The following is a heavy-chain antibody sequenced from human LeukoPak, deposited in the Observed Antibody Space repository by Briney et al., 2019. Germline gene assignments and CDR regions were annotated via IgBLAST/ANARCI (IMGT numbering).Heavy chain of an antibody. Sequence: PGGSLRLSCAASEFTFSIYAMQWVRHAPGKGLEWVSGITVSGGTTYYTDSVKGRLTISRDNSKNTLYLQMNSLRAEDKAVYYCAKYLTARGPPYALDVWGQGTTVTVSS. J-gene: IGHJ6*02. CDR3: AKYLTARGPPYALDV. V-gene: IGHV3-23*01. CDR2: ITVSGGTT. D-gene: IGHD1-14*01. CDR1: EFTFSIYA.